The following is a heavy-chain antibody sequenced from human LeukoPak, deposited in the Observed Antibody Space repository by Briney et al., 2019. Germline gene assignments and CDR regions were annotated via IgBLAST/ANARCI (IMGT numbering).Heavy chain of an antibody. CDR3: ARENSGGTNWFDP. V-gene: IGHV4-31*03. D-gene: IGHD2-15*01. CDR2: IYYSGST. J-gene: IGHJ5*02. Sequence: SETLSLTCTVSGGSISSGDYYWSWIRQHPGKDLNWVGYIYYSGSTYYNPSLKSRVTISVDTSKNQFSLKLSSVTAADTAVYYCARENSGGTNWFDPWGQGTLVTVSS. CDR1: GGSISSGDYY.